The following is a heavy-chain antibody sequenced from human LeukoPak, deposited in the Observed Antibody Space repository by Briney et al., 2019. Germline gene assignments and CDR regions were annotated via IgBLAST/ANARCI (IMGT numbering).Heavy chain of an antibody. Sequence: ASVKVSCKGSGYIFPDYYIYWVRQAPGQGLEWMGRINPNSGGTNYAQKLQGRVTMTRDTSISTVFMELSRLRSDDTAIYYCARVVSGFDHNWFDPWGQGTLVTVSS. J-gene: IGHJ5*02. CDR3: ARVVSGFDHNWFDP. CDR1: GYIFPDYY. D-gene: IGHD5-12*01. V-gene: IGHV1-2*06. CDR2: INPNSGGT.